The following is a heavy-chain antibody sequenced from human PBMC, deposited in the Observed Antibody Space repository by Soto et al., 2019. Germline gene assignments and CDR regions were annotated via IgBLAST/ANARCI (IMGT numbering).Heavy chain of an antibody. CDR3: ARRGYCSGGSCYYFDY. CDR2: LYYSGST. J-gene: IGHJ4*02. D-gene: IGHD2-15*01. CDR1: GGSISSSSYY. Sequence: QLQLQESGPGLVKPSETLSLTCTVSGGSISSSSYYWGWIRQPPGKGLEWIGGLYYSGSTYYNPSLKSRVPISVDTSKNQFSLKLSSVTAADTAVYYCARRGYCSGGSCYYFDYWGQGTLVTVSS. V-gene: IGHV4-39*01.